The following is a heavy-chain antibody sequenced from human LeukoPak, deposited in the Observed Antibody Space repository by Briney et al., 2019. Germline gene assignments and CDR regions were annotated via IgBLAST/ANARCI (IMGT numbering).Heavy chain of an antibody. CDR1: GFTFSSYT. CDR2: ISYDGSNK. V-gene: IGHV3-30*04. J-gene: IGHJ4*02. CDR3: ARDLDSSGYMDH. D-gene: IGHD3-22*01. Sequence: GGSLRLSCAASGFTFSSYTMHGVRQAPGKGLEWVAGISYDGSNKYYADSVKGRFTVSRDSSKNTLYLQMNSLRAEDTAVYYCARDLDSSGYMDHWGQGTLVTVSS.